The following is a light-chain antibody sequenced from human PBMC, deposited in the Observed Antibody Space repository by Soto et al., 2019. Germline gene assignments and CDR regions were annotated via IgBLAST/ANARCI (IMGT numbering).Light chain of an antibody. CDR1: QGISSW. CDR3: HQASSFPHT. J-gene: IGKJ4*01. Sequence: DIQMTQSPSFVSASVGDRVTITCRASQGISSWLSWYQQKPGTAPTLLVYKASTLQDGVPARFSGSGSGTDFTLAINSLQPEYFGTYYGHQASSFPHTFGGGTKVEIK. V-gene: IGKV1-12*01. CDR2: KAS.